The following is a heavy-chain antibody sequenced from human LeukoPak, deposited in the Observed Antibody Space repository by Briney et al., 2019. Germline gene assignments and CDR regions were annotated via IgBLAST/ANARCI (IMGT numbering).Heavy chain of an antibody. CDR3: ARDLDVETVAMPGGY. Sequence: GGSLRLSCTTSGFTFGRFWMSWVRQSPGKGPEWVANIKEEGSERNYVDCVEGRFTIYRDNAQNSLYLQLNSLRAADTAVYYCARDLDVETVAMPGGYWGQGTLVTVSS. V-gene: IGHV3-7*01. CDR1: GFTFGRFW. CDR2: IKEEGSER. D-gene: IGHD2-2*01. J-gene: IGHJ4*02.